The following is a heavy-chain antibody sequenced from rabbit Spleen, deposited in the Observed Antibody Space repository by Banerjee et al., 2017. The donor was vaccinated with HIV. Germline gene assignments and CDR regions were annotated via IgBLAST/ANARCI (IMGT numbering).Heavy chain of an antibody. Sequence: VKPGASLTLTCTVSGFSFSSNWICWVRQAPGKGLEWIACIDTNDGDTDYANWPKGRFTISKTSSTTVTLQMTSLTAADTATYFCARNYVNAFDPWGPGTLVTVS. D-gene: IGHD1-1*01. CDR3: ARNYVNAFDP. CDR1: GFSFSSNW. CDR2: IDTNDGDT. V-gene: IGHV1S45*01. J-gene: IGHJ2*01.